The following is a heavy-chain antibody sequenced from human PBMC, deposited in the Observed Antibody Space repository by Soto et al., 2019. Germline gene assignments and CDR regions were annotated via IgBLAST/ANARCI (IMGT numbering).Heavy chain of an antibody. J-gene: IGHJ6*02. CDR2: ISSSSSTI. CDR1: RFTFSSYS. D-gene: IGHD6-13*01. V-gene: IGHV3-48*02. Sequence: AGGSLRLSCAASRFTFSSYSMNWVRQAPGRGLEWVSYISSSSSTIYYADSVKGRFTISRDNAKNSLYLQMNSLRDEDTAVYYCARAPRSGSSSWYWGGYYYGMDVWGQGTTVTVSS. CDR3: ARAPRSGSSSWYWGGYYYGMDV.